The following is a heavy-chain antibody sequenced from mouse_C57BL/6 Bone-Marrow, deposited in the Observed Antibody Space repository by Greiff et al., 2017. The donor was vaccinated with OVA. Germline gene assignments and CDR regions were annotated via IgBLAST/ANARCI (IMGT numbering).Heavy chain of an antibody. CDR2: ISSGGSYT. Sequence: VQLQQSGGDLVKPGGSLKLSCAASGFTFSSYGMSWVRQTPDKRLEWVATISSGGSYTYYPDSVKGRFTISRDNAKNILYLQMSSLKSEDTAMYYCARPIYYGNYVGFAYWGQGTLVTVSA. D-gene: IGHD2-1*01. CDR3: ARPIYYGNYVGFAY. CDR1: GFTFSSYG. J-gene: IGHJ3*01. V-gene: IGHV5-6*01.